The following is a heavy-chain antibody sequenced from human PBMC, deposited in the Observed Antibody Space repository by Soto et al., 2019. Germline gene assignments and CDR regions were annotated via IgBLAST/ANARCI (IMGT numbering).Heavy chain of an antibody. CDR2: IYYSGST. CDR3: ARVEAGFWSGYSTSAAFWFDP. Sequence: SETLSLTCTVSGGSISSYYWSWIRQPPGKGLEWIGYIYYSGSTNYNPSLKSRVTISVDTSKNQFSLKLSSVTAADTAVYYCARVEAGFWSGYSTSAAFWFDPWGQGTRVTVSS. CDR1: GGSISSYY. J-gene: IGHJ5*02. V-gene: IGHV4-59*01. D-gene: IGHD3-3*01.